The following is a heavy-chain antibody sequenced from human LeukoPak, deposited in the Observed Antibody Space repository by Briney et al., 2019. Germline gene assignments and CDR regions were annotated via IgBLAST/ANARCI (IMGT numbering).Heavy chain of an antibody. CDR1: GGSFTSFY. Sequence: PSETLSLTCTVSGGSFTSFYWSWVRQPAGKGLEWIGHFFSSSTSSGTTKYNPSFESRATISVDKSKNQFSLKLTSVTAADTAVYYCARYSGIYGHDNWGQGTLVTVSS. D-gene: IGHD3-10*01. CDR2: FFSSSTSSGTT. CDR3: ARYSGIYGHDN. V-gene: IGHV4-4*07. J-gene: IGHJ4*02.